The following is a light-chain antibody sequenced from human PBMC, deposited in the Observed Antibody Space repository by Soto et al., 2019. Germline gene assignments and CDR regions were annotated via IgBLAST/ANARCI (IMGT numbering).Light chain of an antibody. CDR3: SSFGGFTKPVL. CDR1: SSDVGGYDF. Sequence: QSALTQPPSASGSPGQSVTISCTGVSSDVGGYDFVSWYQQHPGKAPKLLIYEVTKRPSGVPDRFSGSKSGDTASLTVSGLQAEDEAIYHCSSFGGFTKPVLFGGGTKVTVL. J-gene: IGLJ2*01. CDR2: EVT. V-gene: IGLV2-8*01.